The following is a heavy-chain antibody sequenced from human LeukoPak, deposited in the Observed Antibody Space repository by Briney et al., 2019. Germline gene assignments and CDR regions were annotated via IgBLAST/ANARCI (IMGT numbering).Heavy chain of an antibody. J-gene: IGHJ4*02. D-gene: IGHD3-16*01. CDR2: IYPGDSDA. CDR3: ARQSRNAYISDY. Sequence: GESLKISCQVSGYNFSIYWIAWVRQMPGKGLESMGIIYPGDSDARYSPSFEGQVLISVDKSLTTAYLQWSSLKASDTAMYYCARQSRNAYISDYWGQRTLVTVSS. V-gene: IGHV5-51*01. CDR1: GYNFSIYW.